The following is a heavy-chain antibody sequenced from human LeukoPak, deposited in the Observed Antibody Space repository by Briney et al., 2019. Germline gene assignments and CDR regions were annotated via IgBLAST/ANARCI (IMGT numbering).Heavy chain of an antibody. V-gene: IGHV4-59*01. CDR3: ARGRDGYYYWYFDL. CDR1: GGSISSYY. D-gene: IGHD5-24*01. Sequence: SETLSLTCTVSGGSISSYYSSWVRQPPGKGLEWIGYIYYSGSTNYNPSLKSRVTISVDTSKNQFSLKLSSVTAADTAVYYCARGRDGYYYWYFDLWGRGTLVTVSS. CDR2: IYYSGST. J-gene: IGHJ2*01.